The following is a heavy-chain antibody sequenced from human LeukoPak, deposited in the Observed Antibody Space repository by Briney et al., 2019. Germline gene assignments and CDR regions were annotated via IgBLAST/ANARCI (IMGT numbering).Heavy chain of an antibody. CDR3: ARDSGGSNYYYGMDV. V-gene: IGHV3-48*01. Sequence: GGSLRLSCAASGFTFSSYWMNWVRQAPGKGLEWVSYISSSSSTIYYADSVKGRFTISRDNAKNSLYLQMNSLRAEDTAVYYCARDSGGSNYYYGMDVWGQGTTVTVSS. D-gene: IGHD3-10*01. CDR2: ISSSSSTI. CDR1: GFTFSSYW. J-gene: IGHJ6*02.